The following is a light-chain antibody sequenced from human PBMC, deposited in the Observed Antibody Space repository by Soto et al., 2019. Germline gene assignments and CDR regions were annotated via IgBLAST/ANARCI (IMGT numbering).Light chain of an antibody. CDR1: GTNIGAGYD. V-gene: IGLV1-40*01. CDR3: QSYDHSLSGSWI. Sequence: QSVLTQPPSISGAPGLRVTISCTGSGTNIGAGYDVHWYQQLPGTAPKLLMYGDNKRPSGVPDRFSTSKSGTSASLVITGLQAEDEADYYCQSYDHSLSGSWIFGGGTQLTAL. J-gene: IGLJ2*01. CDR2: GDN.